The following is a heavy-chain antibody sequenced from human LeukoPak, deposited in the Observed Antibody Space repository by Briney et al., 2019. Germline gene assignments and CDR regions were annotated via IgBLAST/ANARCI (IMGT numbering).Heavy chain of an antibody. Sequence: ASVKVSCKASGYTFTGYYMHWVRQAPGQGLEWMGWINPNSGGTNYAQRFQGRVTMTRDTSISTAYMELSRLRSDDTAVYYCARGASGVYTVTTSWFDPWGQGTLVAVSS. V-gene: IGHV1-2*02. CDR2: INPNSGGT. CDR3: ARGASGVYTVTTSWFDP. J-gene: IGHJ5*02. D-gene: IGHD4-17*01. CDR1: GYTFTGYY.